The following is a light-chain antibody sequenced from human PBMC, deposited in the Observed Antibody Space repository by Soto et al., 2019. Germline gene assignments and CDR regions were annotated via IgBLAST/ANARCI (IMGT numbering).Light chain of an antibody. V-gene: IGLV2-8*01. CDR3: SSYAGNDNFYV. Sequence: QSVLTQPPSASGSPGQSVTISCTGTSSDVGGYNYVSWYQQYPGKAPKLIISEVSKRPSGVPDRFSGSKSGNTASLTVSGLQAEDEADYYFSSYAGNDNFYVFGTGTKLTFL. CDR1: SSDVGGYNY. CDR2: EVS. J-gene: IGLJ1*01.